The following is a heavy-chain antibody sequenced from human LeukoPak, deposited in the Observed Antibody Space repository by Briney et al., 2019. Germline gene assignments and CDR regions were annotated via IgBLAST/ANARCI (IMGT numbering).Heavy chain of an antibody. CDR2: ISYDGSNK. Sequence: GGSLRLSCAASGFTFSSYAMHWVRQAPGKGLEWVAVISYDGSNKYYADSVKGRFTISRDNSKNTLYLQMNSLRAEDTAVYYCAKKSSSSWYPDYWGQGTLVTVSS. CDR3: AKKSSSSWYPDY. J-gene: IGHJ4*02. V-gene: IGHV3-30*18. D-gene: IGHD6-13*01. CDR1: GFTFSSYA.